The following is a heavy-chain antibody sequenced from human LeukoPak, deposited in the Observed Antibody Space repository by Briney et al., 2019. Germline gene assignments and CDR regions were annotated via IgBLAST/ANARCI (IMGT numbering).Heavy chain of an antibody. Sequence: PSETLSLTCTVSGGSISSSGYYWGWIRQPPGKGLEWIGSIYYSGSTYYNPSLKSRVTISVDTSKNQFSLKLSSVTAADTAVYYCATRKSTVTSYYYYYYMDVWGKGTTVTVSS. V-gene: IGHV4-39*01. CDR2: IYYSGST. CDR1: GGSISSSGYY. CDR3: ATRKSTVTSYYYYYYMDV. D-gene: IGHD4-11*01. J-gene: IGHJ6*03.